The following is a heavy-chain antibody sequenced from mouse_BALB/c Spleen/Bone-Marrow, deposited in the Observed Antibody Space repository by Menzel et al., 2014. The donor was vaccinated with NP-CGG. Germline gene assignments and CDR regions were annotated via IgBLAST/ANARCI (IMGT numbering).Heavy chain of an antibody. Sequence: VKVVESGAELVKPGASVKMSCKASGYTFTDYVISWVKRRPGQGLEWIGEIYPGSGSTYYNEKFKGKATLTAAKSSNAANMHLSGLTSQNSAVYVGSNGDYCSSYDYAMDYWGQGTSVTVSS. D-gene: IGHD1-1*01. CDR1: GYTFTDYV. CDR3: SNGDYCSSYDYAMDY. V-gene: IGHV1-77*01. CDR2: IYPGSGST. J-gene: IGHJ4*01.